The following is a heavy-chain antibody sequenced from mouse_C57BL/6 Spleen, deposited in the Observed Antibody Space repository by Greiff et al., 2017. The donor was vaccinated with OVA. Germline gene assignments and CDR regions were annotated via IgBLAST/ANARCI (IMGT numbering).Heavy chain of an antibody. J-gene: IGHJ2*01. D-gene: IGHD3-1*01. Sequence: QVQLQQPGAELVMPGASVKLSCKASGYTFTSYWMHWVKQRPGQGLEWIGEIDPSDSYTNYNQKFKGKSTLTVDKSSSTAYMQLSSLTSEDSAVYDYARDGPDFDYWGQGTTLTVSS. CDR3: ARDGPDFDY. CDR2: IDPSDSYT. CDR1: GYTFTSYW. V-gene: IGHV1-69*01.